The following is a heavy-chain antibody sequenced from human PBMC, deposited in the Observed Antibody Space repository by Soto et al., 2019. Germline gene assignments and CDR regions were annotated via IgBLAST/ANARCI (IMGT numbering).Heavy chain of an antibody. Sequence: RASVKVSFKASGGTFSSYAISWVRQAPGQGLEWMGWISAYNGNTNYAQKLQGRVTMTTDTSTSTAYMELRSLRSDDTAVYYCARDVTVTTGAYYYYMDVWGKGTTVTVSS. CDR2: ISAYNGNT. J-gene: IGHJ6*03. CDR1: GGTFSSYA. D-gene: IGHD4-17*01. V-gene: IGHV1-18*01. CDR3: ARDVTVTTGAYYYYMDV.